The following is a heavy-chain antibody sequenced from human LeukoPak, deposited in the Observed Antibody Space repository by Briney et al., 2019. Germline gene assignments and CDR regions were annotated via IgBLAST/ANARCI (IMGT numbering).Heavy chain of an antibody. Sequence: GGSLRLSCAASGFTFSSYSMNWVRQAPGKGLEWVSYISGSSSTIYYADSVKGRFTISRDNAKNSLYLQMNSLRAEDTAVYYCARGDSSGYGVDYWGQGTLVTVSS. V-gene: IGHV3-48*01. CDR2: ISGSSSTI. D-gene: IGHD3-22*01. J-gene: IGHJ4*02. CDR1: GFTFSSYS. CDR3: ARGDSSGYGVDY.